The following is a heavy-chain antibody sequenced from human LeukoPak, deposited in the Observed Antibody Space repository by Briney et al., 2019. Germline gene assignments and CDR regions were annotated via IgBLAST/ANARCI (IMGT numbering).Heavy chain of an antibody. J-gene: IGHJ4*02. CDR3: ARDGPSGCISFDY. CDR2: ISSSSSYI. V-gene: IGHV3-21*01. Sequence: GGTLRLSCAVSGFPFSSYSTNWVPHAPGKGLEWVSSISSSSSYIYYADSVKGRFTISRDNDKNSLYLQMNSLRAEDTAVYYCARDGPSGCISFDYWGQGTLVTVSS. D-gene: IGHD6-19*01. CDR1: GFPFSSYS.